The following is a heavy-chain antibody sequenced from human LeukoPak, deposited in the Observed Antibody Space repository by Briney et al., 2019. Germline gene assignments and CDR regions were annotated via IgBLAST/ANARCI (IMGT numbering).Heavy chain of an antibody. CDR1: GFTFSSFA. CDR2: ISGSGGST. D-gene: IGHD3-16*02. J-gene: IGHJ4*02. Sequence: GGSLRLSCAASGFTFSSFAMSWVRQAPGKGLEWVSAISGSGGSTYYPDSVKGRCTISRDNSKNKLYLQMNSLRAEDTAVYYCAKDHYYYVCGNYRADYWGQGTLVTVSS. CDR3: AKDHYYYVCGNYRADY. V-gene: IGHV3-23*01.